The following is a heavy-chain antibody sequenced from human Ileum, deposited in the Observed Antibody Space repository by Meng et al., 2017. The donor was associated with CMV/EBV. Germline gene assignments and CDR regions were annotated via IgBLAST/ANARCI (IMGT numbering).Heavy chain of an antibody. CDR2: IRDDGNNK. CDR1: GLYLSNYA. CDR3: VKSAAVGTQYFDL. V-gene: IGHV3-30*02. J-gene: IGHJ4*02. Sequence: GESLKISCAASGLYLSNYAMSWVRQAPGKGLEWVAFIRDDGNNKYYGDSVKGRFTISRDNSKDTVYLEMNSLRPEDTAVYYCVKSAAVGTQYFDLWGRGTLVTVSS. D-gene: IGHD6-13*01.